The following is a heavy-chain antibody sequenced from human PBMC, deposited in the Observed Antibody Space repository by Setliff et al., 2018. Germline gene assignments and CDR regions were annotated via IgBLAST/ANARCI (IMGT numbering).Heavy chain of an antibody. Sequence: SETLSLTCTVSGGSMGSYYWTWIRQSAGKGLEWIGRVYTTGSTAFNPSLNSRVTMSLDKSKNQFSLKLTSVTAADTAIYYCAREQWLDPPGYYYMDVWAKGTTVTVSS. J-gene: IGHJ6*03. CDR2: VYTTGST. CDR3: AREQWLDPPGYYYMDV. V-gene: IGHV4-4*07. D-gene: IGHD6-19*01. CDR1: GGSMGSYY.